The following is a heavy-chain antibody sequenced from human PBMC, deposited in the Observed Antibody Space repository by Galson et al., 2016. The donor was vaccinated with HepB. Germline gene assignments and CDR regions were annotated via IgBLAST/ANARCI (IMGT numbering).Heavy chain of an antibody. Sequence: SVKVSCKASGYTFNTYGVAWVRQAPGQGLEWMGIINPSGGRTSYAQKFQGRVTMTRDTSTSTIYMELSSLRSEDTAVYYCARAFRRPALLITLAGNCDYWGTAAL. CDR3: ARAFRRPALLITLAGNCDY. J-gene: IGHJ4*03. CDR1: GYTFNTYG. CDR2: INPSGGRT. D-gene: IGHD6-19*01. V-gene: IGHV1-46*02.